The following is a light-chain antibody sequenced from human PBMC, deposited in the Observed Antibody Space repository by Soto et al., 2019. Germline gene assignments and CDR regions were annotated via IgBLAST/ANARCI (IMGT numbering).Light chain of an antibody. CDR3: QQYGDLPWT. CDR1: QSVSSN. CDR2: GAS. Sequence: IVLTQSPATLSVSPGERATLSCRASQSVSSNLAWYQQKLGQAPRLLIYGASSRATGIPDRFSGSGSGTDFTLTISRLEPEDFAVYYCQQYGDLPWTFGQGTKVDIK. V-gene: IGKV3-20*01. J-gene: IGKJ1*01.